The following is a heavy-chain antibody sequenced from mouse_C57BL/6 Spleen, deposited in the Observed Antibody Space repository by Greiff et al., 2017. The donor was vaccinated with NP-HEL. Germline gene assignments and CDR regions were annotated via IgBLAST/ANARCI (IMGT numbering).Heavy chain of an antibody. J-gene: IGHJ1*03. Sequence: EVQLVESGPGLVKPSQSLSLTCSVTGYSITSGYYWNWIRQFPGNKLEWMGYIRYDGSNNYNPSLKNRISITRDTSKNQFFLKLNSVTTEDTATYYCARAGTSWYFDVWGTGTTVTVSS. CDR3: ARAGTSWYFDV. CDR1: GYSITSGYY. D-gene: IGHD4-1*01. CDR2: IRYDGSN. V-gene: IGHV3-6*01.